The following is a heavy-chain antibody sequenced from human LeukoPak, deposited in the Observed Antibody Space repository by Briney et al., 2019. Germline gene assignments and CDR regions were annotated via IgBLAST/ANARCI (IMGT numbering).Heavy chain of an antibody. V-gene: IGHV3-48*04. Sequence: GGSLRLSCAASGFTFSSYSMNWVRQAPGKGLEWVSYISSSSSTIYYADSVKGRFSISRDNAENSLYLQMNSLRAEDTAVYYCARDRSVVAGRYYFDYWGQGTLVTVSS. CDR3: ARDRSVVAGRYYFDY. CDR1: GFTFSSYS. CDR2: ISSSSSTI. J-gene: IGHJ4*02. D-gene: IGHD6-19*01.